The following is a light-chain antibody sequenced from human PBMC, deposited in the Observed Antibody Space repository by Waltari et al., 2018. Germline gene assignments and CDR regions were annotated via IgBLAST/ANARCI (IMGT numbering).Light chain of an antibody. CDR3: SSYTSSSTVV. V-gene: IGLV2-18*03. CDR2: DVS. J-gene: IGLJ2*01. Sequence: QSALTQPPSVSGSPGQSVTISCTGTSSDLGSYNRVSWYQPPPGTAPKLIIYDVSSRPSGVPDRFSASKSGNTASLTTSGLQAEDEADYYCSSYTSSSTVVFGGGTKLTVL. CDR1: SSDLGSYNR.